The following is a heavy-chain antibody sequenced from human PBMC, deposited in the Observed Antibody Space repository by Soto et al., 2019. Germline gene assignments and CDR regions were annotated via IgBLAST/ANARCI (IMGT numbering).Heavy chain of an antibody. J-gene: IGHJ6*02. CDR2: ISGSGGST. Sequence: GGSLRLSCAASGFTFSSYAMSWVRQAPGKGLEWVSAISGSGGSTYYADSVKGRFTISRDNSKNTLYLQMNSLRAEATAVYYCTIGFGPDAASYYDLDVWGQGTTVTVSS. V-gene: IGHV3-23*01. CDR1: GFTFSSYA. D-gene: IGHD3-16*01. CDR3: TIGFGPDAASYYDLDV.